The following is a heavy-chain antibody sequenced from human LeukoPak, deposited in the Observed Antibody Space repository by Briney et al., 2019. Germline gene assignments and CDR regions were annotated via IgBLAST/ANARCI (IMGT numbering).Heavy chain of an antibody. J-gene: IGHJ4*02. CDR1: GYTFTNYY. V-gene: IGHV1-46*01. Sequence: ASVKVSCKASGYTFTNYYTHWVRQAPGQGLEWMGIINSSGGTTNYAQKFQGRVTMTRDTSTSTVYMGLSSLRSDDTAVYYCARGRGDTALVTDYWGQGTLVTVSS. CDR3: ARGRGDTALVTDY. CDR2: INSSGGTT. D-gene: IGHD5-18*01.